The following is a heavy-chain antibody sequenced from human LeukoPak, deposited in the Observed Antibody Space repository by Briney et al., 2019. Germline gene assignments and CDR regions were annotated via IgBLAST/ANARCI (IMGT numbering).Heavy chain of an antibody. CDR2: ISSSGSTI. CDR3: ATVAMEDWYFDL. V-gene: IGHV3-48*02. J-gene: IGHJ2*01. CDR1: GFTFRSYS. Sequence: GGSLRLSCVASGFTFRSYSMNWVRQAPGKGLEWVSYISSSGSTIYYADAVKGRFTISRDNAKNLLYLQMSSLRDEDTAVYYCATVAMEDWYFDLWGRGTLVTVSS. D-gene: IGHD5-18*01.